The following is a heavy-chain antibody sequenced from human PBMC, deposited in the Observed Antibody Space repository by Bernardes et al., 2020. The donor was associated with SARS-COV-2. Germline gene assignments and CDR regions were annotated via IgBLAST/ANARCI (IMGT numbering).Heavy chain of an antibody. J-gene: IGHJ6*02. D-gene: IGHD2-2*01. CDR2: ISSSRNYI. Sequence: GGSLRLSCAASGFTFSSYSMNWVRQAPGKGLEWVSSISSSRNYIYYADSVKGRFTISRDNAKNSLYLQMNSLRAEDTAVYYCARGHWDIVVVPVAFLGSSAMDVWGQGTTVTVSS. CDR3: ARGHWDIVVVPVAFLGSSAMDV. CDR1: GFTFSSYS. V-gene: IGHV3-21*01.